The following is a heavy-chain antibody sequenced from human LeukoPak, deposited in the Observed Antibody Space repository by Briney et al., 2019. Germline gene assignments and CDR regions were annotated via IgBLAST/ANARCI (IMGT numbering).Heavy chain of an antibody. V-gene: IGHV3-48*03. CDR3: AKPSSWGDFDY. J-gene: IGHJ4*02. D-gene: IGHD6-13*01. Sequence: GGSLRLSCAASGFTFSSYEMNWVRQAPGKGLEWVSYISSSGSTIYYADSVKGRFTISRDNSKNTLYLQMNSLRAEDTAVYYCAKPSSWGDFDYWGQGTLVTVSS. CDR1: GFTFSSYE. CDR2: ISSSGSTI.